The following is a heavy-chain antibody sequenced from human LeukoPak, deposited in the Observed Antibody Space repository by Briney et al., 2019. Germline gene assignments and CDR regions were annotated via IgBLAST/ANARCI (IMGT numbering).Heavy chain of an antibody. Sequence: GGSLRLSCAASGFAFSSYEMNWVRQAPGMGLEWVSYIDGSGGSRHYADSVKGRFTISRDNAKNSLYLQMNSLRAEDTAVYYCARPTVFAFDYWGQGTLVTVSS. CDR1: GFAFSSYE. D-gene: IGHD4-11*01. V-gene: IGHV3-48*03. CDR3: ARPTVFAFDY. CDR2: IDGSGGSR. J-gene: IGHJ4*02.